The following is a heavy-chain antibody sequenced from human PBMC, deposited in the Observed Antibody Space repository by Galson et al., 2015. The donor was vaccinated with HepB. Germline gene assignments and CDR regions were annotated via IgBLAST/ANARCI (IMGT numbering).Heavy chain of an antibody. Sequence: SLRLSCAASGFTFSSYGMHWVRQAPGKGLEWVAVISYDGSNKYYADSVKGRFTISRDNSKNTLYLQMNSLRAEDTAVYYCAKDFAMVTYYYYGMDVWGQGTTVTVSS. CDR1: GFTFSSYG. V-gene: IGHV3-30*18. J-gene: IGHJ6*02. D-gene: IGHD5-18*01. CDR3: AKDFAMVTYYYYGMDV. CDR2: ISYDGSNK.